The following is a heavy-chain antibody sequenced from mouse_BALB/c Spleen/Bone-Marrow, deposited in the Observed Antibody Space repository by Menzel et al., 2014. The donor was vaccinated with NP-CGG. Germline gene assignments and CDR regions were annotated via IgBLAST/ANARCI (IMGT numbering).Heavy chain of an antibody. CDR1: GFNIKDYY. D-gene: IGHD2-1*01. J-gene: IGHJ4*01. CDR3: SDGNFYALDY. Sequence: VQLKESGAELVRSGASVKLSCTASGFNIKDYYIHWVKQRPEQGLERIGWIDPENGGTEYAPKFQGKATMTADTSSNTAYLQLSSLTSVDTAVYYCSDGNFYALDYWGQGTSVTVSS. V-gene: IGHV14-4*02. CDR2: IDPENGGT.